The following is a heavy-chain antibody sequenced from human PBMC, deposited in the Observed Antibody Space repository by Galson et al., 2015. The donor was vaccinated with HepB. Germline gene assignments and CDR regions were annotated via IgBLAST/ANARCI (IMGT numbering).Heavy chain of an antibody. D-gene: IGHD4-23*01. J-gene: IGHJ5*02. V-gene: IGHV3-74*01. CDR2: IDSDGEST. Sequence: SLRLSCAASGVTFKYYWIHWVRRPPEKGLEWVSCIDSDGESTSYADSVRGRFTISRDSAKNTVYLQMNSLRAEDTAVYYCAKKPWTVVGNNFLDPWGQGTLVTVSS. CDR1: GVTFKYYW. CDR3: AKKPWTVVGNNFLDP.